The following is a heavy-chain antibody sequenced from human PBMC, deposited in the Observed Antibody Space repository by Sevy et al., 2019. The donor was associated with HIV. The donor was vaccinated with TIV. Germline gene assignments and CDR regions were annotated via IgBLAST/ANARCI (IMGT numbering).Heavy chain of an antibody. V-gene: IGHV1-2*02. CDR3: AREGGYCSSTSCYLSNYYYMDV. D-gene: IGHD2-2*01. CDR1: GYTFTGYY. Sequence: ASVKVSCKASGYTFTGYYMHWVRQAPGQGLEWMGWINPNSGGTNYAQKFQGRVTMTRDTSISTAYMELSRLGSDDTAVYYCAREGGYCSSTSCYLSNYYYMDVWGKGTTVTVSS. CDR2: INPNSGGT. J-gene: IGHJ6*03.